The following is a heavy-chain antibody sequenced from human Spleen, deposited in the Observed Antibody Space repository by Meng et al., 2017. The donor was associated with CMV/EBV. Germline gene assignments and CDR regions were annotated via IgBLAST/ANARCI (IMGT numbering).Heavy chain of an antibody. J-gene: IGHJ4*02. V-gene: IGHV3-30*02. Sequence: GFPFRVYGLHCVRQAPGKGLEWVTFVRYDGSQKFYADSVKGRFTSSRDNSKNTLYLQMNSLRGEDTAVYFCAKDQDDYYGSGSHIDYWGRGTLVTVSS. CDR1: GFPFRVYG. CDR3: AKDQDDYYGSGSHIDY. CDR2: VRYDGSQK. D-gene: IGHD3-10*01.